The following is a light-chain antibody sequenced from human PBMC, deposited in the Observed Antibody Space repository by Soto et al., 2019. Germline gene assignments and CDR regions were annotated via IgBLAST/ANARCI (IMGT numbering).Light chain of an antibody. J-gene: IGLJ2*01. CDR1: SSNIGAGYD. Sequence: QSVLTQPPSVSGAPGQRVTISCTGSSSNIGAGYDVQWYQQLPGTAPKVLIYGNSNRPSGVPDRFSGSKSGTSASLAITGLQAEDEADYYCQSYESSLSGVVFGGGTKLTVL. CDR2: GNS. V-gene: IGLV1-40*01. CDR3: QSYESSLSGVV.